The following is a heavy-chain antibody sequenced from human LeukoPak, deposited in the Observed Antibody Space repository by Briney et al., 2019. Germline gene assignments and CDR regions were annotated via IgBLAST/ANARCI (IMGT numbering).Heavy chain of an antibody. CDR1: GYTFTGYY. Sequence: GASVKVSCKASGYTFTGYYMHWVRQAPGQGLEWMGWINPNSGGTNYAQKFQGRVTMTRDTSISTAYMELSRLRSDDTAVYYCASLEDIFTGYPDAFDIWGQGTMVTVSS. V-gene: IGHV1-2*02. CDR2: INPNSGGT. J-gene: IGHJ3*02. CDR3: ASLEDIFTGYPDAFDI. D-gene: IGHD3-9*01.